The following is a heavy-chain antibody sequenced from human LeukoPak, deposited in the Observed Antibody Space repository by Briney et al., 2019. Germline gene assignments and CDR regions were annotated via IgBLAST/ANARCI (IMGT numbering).Heavy chain of an antibody. Sequence: GGSLRLSCAASGFTFNNYAMSWVRQAPGRGLEWVSAISGSGGSTYYAESVKGRFTISRDNSKNTLYLQMNSLRAEDTAVYYCAKVPYGDYDNDAFDIWGQGTMVTVSS. CDR1: GFTFNNYA. D-gene: IGHD4-17*01. V-gene: IGHV3-23*01. J-gene: IGHJ3*02. CDR3: AKVPYGDYDNDAFDI. CDR2: ISGSGGST.